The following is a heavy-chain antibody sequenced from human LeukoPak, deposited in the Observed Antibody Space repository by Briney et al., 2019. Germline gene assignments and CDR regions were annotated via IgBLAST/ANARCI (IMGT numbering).Heavy chain of an antibody. CDR3: APHDHFVVVPDGDHCHNGLDV. Sequence: AAVKVSCKVSGDTRSDVSIHGGRQAPRKALEGRGGFDAEDGERIYAQKFEGRVIMTEDTSPDRADMQMSRLPSEDPAVYYCAPHDHFVVVPDGDHCHNGLDVWGPGTPVTVPS. D-gene: IGHD2-2*01. CDR1: GDTRSDVS. J-gene: IGHJ6*02. V-gene: IGHV1-24*01. CDR2: FDAEDGER.